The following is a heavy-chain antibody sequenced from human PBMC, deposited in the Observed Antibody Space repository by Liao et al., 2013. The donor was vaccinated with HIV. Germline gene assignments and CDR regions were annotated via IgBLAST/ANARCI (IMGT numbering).Heavy chain of an antibody. V-gene: IGHV4-34*01. CDR2: INHSGST. Sequence: QVQLHQWGTRLLEPSQTLSLTCAVYGGSFNGYYWSWIRQPPGKGLEWIGQINHSGSTNYKPSLKSRVTISVDTSNNQFSLKLSSVTAADTAVYYCARTNGDFHYYYYLDVWGKGTTVTVSS. CDR1: GGSFNGYY. CDR3: ARTNGDFHYYYYLDV. D-gene: IGHD4-17*01. J-gene: IGHJ6*03.